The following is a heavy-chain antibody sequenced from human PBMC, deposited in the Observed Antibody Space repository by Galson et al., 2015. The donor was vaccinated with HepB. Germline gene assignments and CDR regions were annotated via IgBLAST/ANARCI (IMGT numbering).Heavy chain of an antibody. CDR2: INPADSDT. CDR1: GYSFTSYW. J-gene: IGHJ4*02. Sequence: QSGAEVKKPGESLRISCKGSGYSFTSYWISWVRQMPGKGLEWMGIINPADSDTRYSPSFQGQVTISADKSINTAYLQWSSLKASDTAMYHCARRYCSGGTCYFFDYWGQGTLVTVSS. V-gene: IGHV5-51*01. D-gene: IGHD2-15*01. CDR3: ARRYCSGGTCYFFDY.